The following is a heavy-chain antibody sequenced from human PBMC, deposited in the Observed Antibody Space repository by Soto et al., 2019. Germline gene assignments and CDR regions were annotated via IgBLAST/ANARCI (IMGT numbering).Heavy chain of an antibody. CDR2: IHTTDGT. CDR3: ARQIYDSDTGPNFQYYFDS. CDR1: GGSISSYY. D-gene: IGHD3-22*01. V-gene: IGHV4-4*07. J-gene: IGHJ4*02. Sequence: SETLSLTCTVSGGSISSYYWSWIRQPAGKGMEWIGRIHTTDGTNYNPSLKSRVTMSIDTSNNQFSLKLNSLTASDTAMYYCARQIYDSDTGPNFQYYFDSWCQGTPVTVSS.